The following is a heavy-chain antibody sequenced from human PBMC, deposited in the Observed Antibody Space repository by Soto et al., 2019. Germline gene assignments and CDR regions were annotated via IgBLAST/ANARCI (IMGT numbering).Heavy chain of an antibody. Sequence: GGSLRLSCAASGFKFGDHYMTWIRQAPGKGLEWVAVIWYDGSDKYYADSVKGRFTISRDNSKNTLYLQMNSLRAEDTAVYYCARSSGHGEPTYFDYWGQGTLVTVSS. CDR1: GFKFGDHY. D-gene: IGHD4-17*01. CDR3: ARSSGHGEPTYFDY. V-gene: IGHV3-33*08. J-gene: IGHJ4*02. CDR2: IWYDGSDK.